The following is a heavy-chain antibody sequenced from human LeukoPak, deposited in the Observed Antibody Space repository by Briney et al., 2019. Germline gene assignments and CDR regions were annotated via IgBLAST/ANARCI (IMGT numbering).Heavy chain of an antibody. CDR2: IYYTGTT. J-gene: IGHJ4*02. CDR1: GDSISSYY. CDR3: ARYDRSGYSLEL. V-gene: IGHV4-59*01. D-gene: IGHD3-22*01. Sequence: PSETLSLTCTVSGDSISSYYWSWIRQPPGKGLEWIGYIYYTGTTKTNPPLKSRVSMSVDASGSQLSLRLSSVSAADTAVYYCARYDRSGYSLELWGQGTLVTVSS.